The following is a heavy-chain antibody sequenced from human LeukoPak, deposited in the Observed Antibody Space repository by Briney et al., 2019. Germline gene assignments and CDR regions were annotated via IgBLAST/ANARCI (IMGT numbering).Heavy chain of an antibody. CDR2: IYYSGST. J-gene: IGHJ4*02. CDR1: GGSFSGYY. CDR3: AGTWYYYDSSGDFDY. Sequence: SETLSLTCAVYGGSFSGYYWSWIRQPPGKGLEWIGYIYYSGSTNYNPSLKSRVTMSVDTSKNQFSLKLSSVTAADTAVYYCAGTWYYYDSSGDFDYWGQGTLVTVSS. D-gene: IGHD3-22*01. V-gene: IGHV4-59*12.